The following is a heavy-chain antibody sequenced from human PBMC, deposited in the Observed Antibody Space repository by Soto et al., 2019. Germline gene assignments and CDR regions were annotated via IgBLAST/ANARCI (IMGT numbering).Heavy chain of an antibody. CDR3: ARSGPAGYIDY. Sequence: SQTLSLTCAISGDSVSSKNAAWNWIRQSPPRGLEWLGRTYYRSKWFNGYAVSLKGRITINPDTSKNQFSLQLNSLTPEDTAVYYCARSGPAGYIDYWGQGTLVTVSS. CDR2: TYYRSKWFN. CDR1: GDSVSSKNAA. D-gene: IGHD3-16*02. V-gene: IGHV6-1*01. J-gene: IGHJ4*02.